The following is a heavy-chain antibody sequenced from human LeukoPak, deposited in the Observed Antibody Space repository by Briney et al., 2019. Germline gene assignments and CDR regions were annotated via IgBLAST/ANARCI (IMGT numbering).Heavy chain of an antibody. CDR2: IIPIFGTA. V-gene: IGHV1-69*01. CDR3: ASLRARPGLHPPGFDP. CDR1: GGTFSSYA. D-gene: IGHD3/OR15-3a*01. Sequence: GSSVKVSCKASGGTFSSYAISWVRQAPGQGLEWMGGIIPIFGTANYAQKFQGRVTITADESTSTAYMELGSLRSEDTAVYYCASLRARPGLHPPGFDPWGQGTLVTVSS. J-gene: IGHJ5*02.